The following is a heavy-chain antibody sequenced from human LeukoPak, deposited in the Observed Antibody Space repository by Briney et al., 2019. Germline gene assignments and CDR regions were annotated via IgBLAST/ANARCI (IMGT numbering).Heavy chain of an antibody. D-gene: IGHD3-16*02. V-gene: IGHV4-38-2*02. CDR1: GYSISSGYY. CDR3: ARDFVISLGITWFDP. Sequence: PSETLSLTCTVSGYSISSGYYWGWIRQPPGKGLEWIGSIYHSGSTYYNPSLKSRVTISVDTSKNQFSLKLSSVTAADTAVYYCARDFVISLGITWFDPWGQGTLVTVSS. CDR2: IYHSGST. J-gene: IGHJ5*02.